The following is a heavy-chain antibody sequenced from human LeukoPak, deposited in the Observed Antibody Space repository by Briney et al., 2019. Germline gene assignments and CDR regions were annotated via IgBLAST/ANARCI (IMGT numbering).Heavy chain of an antibody. V-gene: IGHV4-34*01. CDR1: GGSFSGYY. D-gene: IGHD5-18*01. Sequence: SETLSLTCAVYGGSFSGYYWSWIRQPPGKGLEWIGEINHSGSTNYNPSLKSRVTISVDASKNQFSLKLSSVTAADTAVYYCARDRGQLWPNPLYYYYYGMDVWGQGTTVTVSS. CDR3: ARDRGQLWPNPLYYYYYGMDV. CDR2: INHSGST. J-gene: IGHJ6*02.